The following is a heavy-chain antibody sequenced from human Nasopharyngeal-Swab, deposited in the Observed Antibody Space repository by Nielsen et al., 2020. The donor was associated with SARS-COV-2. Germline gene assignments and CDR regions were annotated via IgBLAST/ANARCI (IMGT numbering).Heavy chain of an antibody. CDR3: ARDAPAHYGAFY. J-gene: IGHJ4*02. CDR1: GFNFRNYW. V-gene: IGHV3-74*01. Sequence: GGSLRLSCAGSGFNFRNYWMHWVRQVPGEGLVWVSRIDEYGNTHYVDSVKGRFSISRDSSKNTLYLQMDSLRGEDTAVYYCARDAPAHYGAFYWGRGTLVTVSS. D-gene: IGHD4-17*01. CDR2: IDEYGNT.